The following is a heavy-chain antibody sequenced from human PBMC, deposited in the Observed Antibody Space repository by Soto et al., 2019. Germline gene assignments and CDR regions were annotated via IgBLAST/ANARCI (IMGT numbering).Heavy chain of an antibody. CDR2: IYYTGST. CDR1: GGSMNSDDYY. Sequence: SETLSLTCTVSGGSMNSDDYYWSWIRQHPGKGLEWIGYIYYTGSTYSNPSLESRVVISVDTSKNQFSLNLSSMTAAYTAVYYCARVAPASMLAWFDPWGQGALVTVSS. CDR3: ARVAPASMLAWFDP. V-gene: IGHV4-31*03. D-gene: IGHD2-2*01. J-gene: IGHJ5*02.